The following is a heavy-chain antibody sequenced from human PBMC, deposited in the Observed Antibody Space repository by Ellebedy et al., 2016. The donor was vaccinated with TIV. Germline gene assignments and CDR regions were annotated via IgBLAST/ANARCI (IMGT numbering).Heavy chain of an antibody. Sequence: PGGSLRLSCEASGLTFSVYAMAWVRQAPGKGREWVSAIIGGGGETFYADSVKGRSLISRDNSRDTVYLPMNSLRDEDMAIYYCARGYYGSGSHYLTWGQGTLVTVSS. D-gene: IGHD3-10*01. CDR3: ARGYYGSGSHYLT. CDR2: IIGGGGET. CDR1: GLTFSVYA. J-gene: IGHJ4*02. V-gene: IGHV3-23*01.